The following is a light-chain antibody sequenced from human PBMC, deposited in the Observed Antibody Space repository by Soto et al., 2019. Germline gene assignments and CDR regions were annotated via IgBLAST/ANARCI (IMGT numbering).Light chain of an antibody. CDR3: CSYAGSSTSWV. CDR2: EDS. V-gene: IGLV2-23*01. J-gene: IGLJ3*02. CDR1: SSDAGNYNF. Sequence: QSVLTQPASVSGSPGQSMTISCTGTSSDAGNYNFVSWYQQHPGKAPKVIIYEDSTRPSGVSNRISGSKSGNTASLTISGLQAEDEADYYCCSYAGSSTSWVFGGGTKLTVL.